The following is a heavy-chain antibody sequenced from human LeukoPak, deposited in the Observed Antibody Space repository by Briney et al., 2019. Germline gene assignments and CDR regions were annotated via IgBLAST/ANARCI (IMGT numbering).Heavy chain of an antibody. D-gene: IGHD4-17*01. CDR2: ISPNSGGT. V-gene: IGHV1-2*06. CDR1: GGTFSSYA. J-gene: IGHJ4*02. Sequence: GASVKVSCKASGGTFSSYAISWVRQAPGQGLEWMGRISPNSGGTNYAQKFRGKLTVTRDTSISTAYMELSSLRSDDTAVYYCAKNRAGDYADYWGQGTLVTVSS. CDR3: AKNRAGDYADY.